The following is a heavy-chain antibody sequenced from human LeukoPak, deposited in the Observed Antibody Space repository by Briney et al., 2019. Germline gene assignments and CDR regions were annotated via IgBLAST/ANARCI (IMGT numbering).Heavy chain of an antibody. CDR2: IYTSGST. J-gene: IGHJ4*02. D-gene: IGHD3-22*01. CDR3: ARDAIFYYDSSGYYVFDY. V-gene: IGHV4-4*07. CDR1: GGSISSYY. Sequence: SETLSLTCTVSGGSISSYYWSWIRQPAGKGLEWIGRIYTSGSTNYNPSLKSRVTMSVDTSKNQFSLKLSSVTAADTAVYYCARDAIFYYDSSGYYVFDYWGQGTLVTVSS.